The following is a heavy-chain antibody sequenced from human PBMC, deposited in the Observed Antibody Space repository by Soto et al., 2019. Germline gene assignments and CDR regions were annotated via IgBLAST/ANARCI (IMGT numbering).Heavy chain of an antibody. V-gene: IGHV3-15*07. D-gene: IGHD3-3*01. CDR3: TTAVAPYDFWSGYFPDY. J-gene: IGHJ4*02. CDR2: IKSKTDGGTT. CDR1: GFTFSNAW. Sequence: GGSLRLSCAASGFTFSNAWMNWVRQAPGKGLEWVGRIKSKTDGGTTDYAAPVKGRFTISRDDSKNTLYLQMNSLKTEDTAVYYCTTAVAPYDFWSGYFPDYWGQGTLVTVSS.